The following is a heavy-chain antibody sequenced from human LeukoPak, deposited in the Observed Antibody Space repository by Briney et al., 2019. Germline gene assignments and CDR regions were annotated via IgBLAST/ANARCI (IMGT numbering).Heavy chain of an antibody. D-gene: IGHD6-6*01. CDR2: ISNSGGST. V-gene: IGHV3-23*01. Sequence: GGSLRLSCAASGFTFSSYAMNWVRQAPGKGLEWVSGISNSGGSTYYADSVKGRFTISRDNSKNTLYLQMNSLRAEDTAVYYCAKETSSSFDYWGKGTLVTVSS. CDR3: AKETSSSFDY. CDR1: GFTFSSYA. J-gene: IGHJ4*02.